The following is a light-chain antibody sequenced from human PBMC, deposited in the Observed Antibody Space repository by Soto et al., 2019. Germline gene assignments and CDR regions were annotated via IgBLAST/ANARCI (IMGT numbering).Light chain of an antibody. CDR3: SSYTSRANFYV. J-gene: IGLJ1*01. V-gene: IGLV2-18*02. CDR2: NVS. Sequence: QPVLIQPPSVSGTPGQSVTISCTGARSDVGSYDYVSWYQQHPGTVPKPMIYNVSTQPSGIPERYSASQSGNTASLTISGLQAKDHADYKCSSYTSRANFYVFGTGTNVTV. CDR1: RSDVGSYDY.